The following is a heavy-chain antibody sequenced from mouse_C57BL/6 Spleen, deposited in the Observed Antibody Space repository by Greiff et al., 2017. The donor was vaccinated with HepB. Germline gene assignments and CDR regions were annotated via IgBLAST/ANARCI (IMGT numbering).Heavy chain of an antibody. D-gene: IGHD2-3*01. CDR2: INPNNGGT. CDR1: GYTFTDYN. V-gene: IGHV1-18*01. J-gene: IGHJ4*01. Sequence: VQLQQSGPELVKPGASVKIPCKASGYTFTDYNMDWVKQSHGKSLEWIGDINPNNGGTIYNQKFKGKATLTVDKSSSTAYMELRSLTSEDTAVYYCARRWLLEAMDYWGQGTSVTVSS. CDR3: ARRWLLEAMDY.